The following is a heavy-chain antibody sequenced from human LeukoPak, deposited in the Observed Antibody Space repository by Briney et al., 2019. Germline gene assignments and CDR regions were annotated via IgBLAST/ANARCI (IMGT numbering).Heavy chain of an antibody. CDR2: INHSGST. CDR1: GGSFSGYY. CDR3: ARNLKIVVVPAAIQRHYYYYSMDV. D-gene: IGHD2-2*02. V-gene: IGHV4-34*01. Sequence: SETLSLTCAVYGGSFSGYYWSWIRQPPGKGLEWIGEINHSGSTNYNPSLKSRVTISVDTSKNQFSLKLSSVTAADTAVYYCARNLKIVVVPAAIQRHYYYYSMDVWGQGTTVTVSS. J-gene: IGHJ6*02.